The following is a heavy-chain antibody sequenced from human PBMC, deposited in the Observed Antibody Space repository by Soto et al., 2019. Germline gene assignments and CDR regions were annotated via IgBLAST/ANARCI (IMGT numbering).Heavy chain of an antibody. D-gene: IGHD1-1*01. V-gene: IGHV3-15*07. CDR3: TTDFNDPDDAFDI. J-gene: IGHJ3*02. Sequence: SVSNAWMNWVRPAPGKGLEWVGRIKSKTDGGTTDYTAPVKDRFAISRDDSKNTLYLQMNSLKTEDTAVYYCTTDFNDPDDAFDIWGQGTMVTVSS. CDR2: IKSKTDGGTT. CDR1: SVSNAW.